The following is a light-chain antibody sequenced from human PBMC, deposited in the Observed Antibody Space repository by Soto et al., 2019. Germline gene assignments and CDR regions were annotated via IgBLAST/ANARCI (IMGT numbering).Light chain of an antibody. CDR3: HQFGSSPPAFT. Sequence: ESMLTQSPGTLSLSPGERATLSCRASQSVSTRYLAWYQQKPGQAPRLLIYGASIRATGIPARFSGSGSGTDFPLTISRLEPEDFAVYYCHQFGSSPPAFTFGQGTKLEI. J-gene: IGKJ2*01. V-gene: IGKV3-20*01. CDR1: QSVSTRY. CDR2: GAS.